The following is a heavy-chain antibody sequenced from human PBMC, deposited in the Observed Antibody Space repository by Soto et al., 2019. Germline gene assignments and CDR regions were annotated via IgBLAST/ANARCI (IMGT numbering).Heavy chain of an antibody. CDR2: IYWNDNY. Sequence: SGPTLVNPTQTLTLTCTFSGFSLSTSGVGVGWIRQPPGEALEWLALIYWNDNYRYSPSLKSRLTITKDTSKNQVVLTMTNMDPVDTATYYCAHMVVLKHLYDSRGYPPGHFDFWGQGTMVTVSS. J-gene: IGHJ4*02. V-gene: IGHV2-5*01. CDR3: AHMVVLKHLYDSRGYPPGHFDF. CDR1: GFSLSTSGVG. D-gene: IGHD3-22*01.